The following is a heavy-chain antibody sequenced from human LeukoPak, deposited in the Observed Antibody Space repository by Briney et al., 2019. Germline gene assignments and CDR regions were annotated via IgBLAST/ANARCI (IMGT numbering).Heavy chain of an antibody. D-gene: IGHD5-18*01. CDR2: IYYSGST. CDR3: ASGYSDLRHRMRPARHWYFDL. Sequence: SETLSLTCTVSGGSISSYYWSWIRQPPGKGLEWIGYIYYSGSTNYNPSLKSRVTISVDTSKNQFSLKLSSVTAADTAVYYCASGYSDLRHRMRPARHWYFDLWGRGTLVTVSS. J-gene: IGHJ2*01. CDR1: GGSISSYY. V-gene: IGHV4-59*01.